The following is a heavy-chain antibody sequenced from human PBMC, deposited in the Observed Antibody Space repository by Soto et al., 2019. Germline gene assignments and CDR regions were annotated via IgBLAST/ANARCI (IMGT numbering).Heavy chain of an antibody. D-gene: IGHD2-21*01. J-gene: IGHJ5*02. CDR2: IWHDGNKK. V-gene: IGHV3-33*01. CDR3: ARGRIRNADFGDS. Sequence: QVQLVDSGGGVVQPGTSLRLSCAASGFTFSSYGMHWVRQAPGKGPEWVAVIWHDGNKKYYADSVKGRFTISRDNSKNTLSLQMNSLRVEDTAGYYFARGRIRNADFGDSWGQGTLVTVSS. CDR1: GFTFSSYG.